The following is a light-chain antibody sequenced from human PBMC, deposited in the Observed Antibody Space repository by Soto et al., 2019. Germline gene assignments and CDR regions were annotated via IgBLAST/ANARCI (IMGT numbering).Light chain of an antibody. V-gene: IGLV2-23*01. CDR3: CSYEGYSTSV. CDR1: SSDVGSYNL. J-gene: IGLJ1*01. Sequence: QSALTQPASVSGSPGQSITISCTGTSSDVGSYNLVSWYQQHPGKAPKLMIYEGSKRPSGVSNRFSGSKSGNTASLTISGLQDEEEADYYCCSYEGYSTSVFGTGTKVTVL. CDR2: EGS.